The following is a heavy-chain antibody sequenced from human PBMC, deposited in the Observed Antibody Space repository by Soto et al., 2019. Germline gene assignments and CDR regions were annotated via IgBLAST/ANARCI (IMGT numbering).Heavy chain of an antibody. CDR2: IYTSGST. D-gene: IGHD3-3*01. V-gene: IGHV4-4*07. CDR3: ARDFFHYDFWSGYYYNWFDP. J-gene: IGHJ5*02. Sequence: SETLSLTCTVSGGSISSYYWSWIRQPAGKGLEWIGRIYTSGSTNYNPSLKSRATMSVDTSKNQFSLKLSSVTAADTAVYYCARDFFHYDFWSGYYYNWFDPWGQGTLVTVSS. CDR1: GGSISSYY.